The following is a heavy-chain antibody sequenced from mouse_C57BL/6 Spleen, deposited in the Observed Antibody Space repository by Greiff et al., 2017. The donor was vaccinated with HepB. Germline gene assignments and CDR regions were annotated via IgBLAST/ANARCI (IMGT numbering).Heavy chain of an antibody. CDR2: IYPGDGDT. CDR1: GYAFSSSW. D-gene: IGHD2-2*01. Sequence: QVQLQQSGPELVKPGASVKISCKASGYAFSSSWMNWVKQRPGKGLEWIGRIYPGDGDTNYNGKFKGKATLTADKSSSTAYMQLSSLTSEDSAVYFCARRGGYYDAMDYWGQGTSVTVSS. J-gene: IGHJ4*01. V-gene: IGHV1-82*01. CDR3: ARRGGYYDAMDY.